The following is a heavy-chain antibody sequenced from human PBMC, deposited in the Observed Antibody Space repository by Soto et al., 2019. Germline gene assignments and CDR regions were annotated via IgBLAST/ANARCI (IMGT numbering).Heavy chain of an antibody. CDR3: AKSPRGEMATD. J-gene: IGHJ4*02. D-gene: IGHD5-12*01. V-gene: IGHV1-18*01. CDR1: GYTFINYH. Sequence: QVQLVQSGGEVKKPGASVTVSCKASGYTFINYHITWVRQAPGQGLEWMAWINTYNGMTDYAQRFQGRFTMTRDTPTSTAYMELRNLGSDDTAVYFCAKSPRGEMATDWGQGTLVTVSS. CDR2: INTYNGMT.